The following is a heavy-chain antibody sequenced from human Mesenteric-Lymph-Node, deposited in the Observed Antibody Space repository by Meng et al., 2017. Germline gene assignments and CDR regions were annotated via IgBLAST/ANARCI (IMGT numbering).Heavy chain of an antibody. D-gene: IGHD3-10*01. CDR1: GDSISSNSYH. J-gene: IGHJ3*02. Sequence: SETLSLTCTVSGDSISSNSYHWGWIRQPPGKGLEWIGSINYGGRTFHNPSLKSRVIISVDMSKNQFSLKLTSVTAADTAVYFCARVMHYSGNYADDAFETWGQGTMVTVSS. CDR2: INYGGRT. CDR3: ARVMHYSGNYADDAFET. V-gene: IGHV4-39*07.